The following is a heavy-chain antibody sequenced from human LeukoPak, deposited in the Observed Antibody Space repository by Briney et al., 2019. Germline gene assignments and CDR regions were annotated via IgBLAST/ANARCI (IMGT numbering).Heavy chain of an antibody. CDR2: ISWNSGSI. J-gene: IGHJ4*02. Sequence: GGSLRLSCAASGFTFDDYAMHWVRQAPGKGLEWVSGISWNSGSIGYADSVKGRLTISRDNAKNSLYLQMNSLRAEDTALYYCAKDISGWVSSGFDYWGQGTLVTVSS. V-gene: IGHV3-9*01. CDR3: AKDISGWVSSGFDY. CDR1: GFTFDDYA. D-gene: IGHD3-22*01.